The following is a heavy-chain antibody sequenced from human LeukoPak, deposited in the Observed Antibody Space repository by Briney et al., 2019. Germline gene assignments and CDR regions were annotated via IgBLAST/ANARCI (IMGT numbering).Heavy chain of an antibody. CDR1: GFTFSSNA. V-gene: IGHV3-64*01. D-gene: IGHD6-13*01. CDR2: ISSIGGGT. J-gene: IGHJ4*02. Sequence: GGSLRLSCAASGFTFSSNAMHWVRQAPGKGLEYVSAISSIGGGTYYANSVKDRFTISRDNSKNTLDLQMGSLRAEDMAVYYCARESSRYHTIDYWGQGTLVTVSS. CDR3: ARESSRYHTIDY.